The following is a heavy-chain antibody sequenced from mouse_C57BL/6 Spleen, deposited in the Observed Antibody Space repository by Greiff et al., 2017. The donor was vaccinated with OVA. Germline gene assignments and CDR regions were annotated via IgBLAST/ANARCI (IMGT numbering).Heavy chain of an antibody. D-gene: IGHD1-1*01. Sequence: QVQLQQPGAELVKPGASVKMSCKASGYTFTSYWITWVKQRPGQGLEWIGDIYPGSGSTNYNEKFKSKATLTVDTSSSTAYMQLSSLTSEDEAVYYCARNYNGRIYERWFDYWGQGTLVTVSA. J-gene: IGHJ3*01. CDR2: IYPGSGST. CDR1: GYTFTSYW. V-gene: IGHV1-55*01. CDR3: ARNYNGRIYERWFDY.